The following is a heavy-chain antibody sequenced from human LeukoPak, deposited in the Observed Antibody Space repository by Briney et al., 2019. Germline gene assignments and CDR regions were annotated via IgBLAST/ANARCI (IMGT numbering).Heavy chain of an antibody. V-gene: IGHV3-23*01. D-gene: IGHD2-15*01. Sequence: GGSLRLSCVVSGFTFSNYVMSWVRQAPGKVLEWVSGISGSGGSTYYADSVKGRFTISRDNAKNSLYLQMNSLRAEDTAVYYCARGGTDIVVVVAATVDYWGQGTLVTVSS. CDR2: ISGSGGST. J-gene: IGHJ4*02. CDR3: ARGGTDIVVVVAATVDY. CDR1: GFTFSNYV.